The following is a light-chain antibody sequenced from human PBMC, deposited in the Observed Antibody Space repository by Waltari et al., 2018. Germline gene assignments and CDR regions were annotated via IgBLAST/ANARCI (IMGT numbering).Light chain of an antibody. Sequence: SVLTQPPSVSGAPGQRVTLPCTGRSSNFGAASDVKWYQHLPGTAPKLLIYGNTNRPSGVPDRFSGSKSGTSASLAITGLQSEDEADYYCQSYDSSLSGSAFGGGTKLTVL. CDR2: GNT. V-gene: IGLV1-40*01. CDR3: QSYDSSLSGSA. CDR1: SSNFGAASD. J-gene: IGLJ2*01.